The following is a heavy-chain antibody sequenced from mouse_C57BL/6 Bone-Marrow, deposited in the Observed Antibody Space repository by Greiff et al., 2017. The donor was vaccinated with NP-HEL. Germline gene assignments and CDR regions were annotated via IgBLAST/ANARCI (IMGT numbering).Heavy chain of an antibody. D-gene: IGHD2-12*01. Sequence: EVQGVESGGDLVKPGGSLKLSCAASGFTFSSYGMSWVRQTPDKRLEWVATISSGGSYTYYPDSVKGRFTISRDNAKNTLYLQMSSLKSEDTAMYYCAGYYSYEAYWGQGTLCTVSA. CDR2: ISSGGSYT. CDR1: GFTFSSYG. V-gene: IGHV5-6*01. J-gene: IGHJ3*01. CDR3: AGYYSYEAY.